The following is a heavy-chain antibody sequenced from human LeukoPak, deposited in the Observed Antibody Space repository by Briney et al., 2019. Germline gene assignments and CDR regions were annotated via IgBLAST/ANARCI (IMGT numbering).Heavy chain of an antibody. CDR3: AREQYGSDDALDI. CDR2: IWYDGSNK. D-gene: IGHD3-10*01. V-gene: IGHV3-33*01. Sequence: PGGSLRLSCAASGFTFSDCGMHWVRQAPGKGLEWVAVIWYDGSNKYYADSVKGRFTVSRDNSKNTLDLQMSSLRAEDTAVYYCAREQYGSDDALDIWGQGTLVTVSS. CDR1: GFTFSDCG. J-gene: IGHJ3*02.